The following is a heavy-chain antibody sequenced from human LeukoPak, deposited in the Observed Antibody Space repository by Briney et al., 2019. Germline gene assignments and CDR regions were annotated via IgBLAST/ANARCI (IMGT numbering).Heavy chain of an antibody. D-gene: IGHD3-9*01. J-gene: IGHJ5*02. Sequence: GASVKVSCKASGYTFTIYDINWVRQAPGQGLEWMGWINPNSGGTNYAQKFQGRVTMTRDTSISTAYMELSRLRSDDTAVYYCARRVLRYFDWLPAHGGNWFDPWGQGTLVTVSS. CDR1: GYTFTIYD. CDR2: INPNSGGT. V-gene: IGHV1-2*02. CDR3: ARRVLRYFDWLPAHGGNWFDP.